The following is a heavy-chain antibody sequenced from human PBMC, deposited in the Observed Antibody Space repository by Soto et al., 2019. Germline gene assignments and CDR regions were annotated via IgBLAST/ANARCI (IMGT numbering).Heavy chain of an antibody. V-gene: IGHV1-69*01. J-gene: IGHJ4*02. CDR3: VWGRWMDGYNSRSFDY. CDR1: GGTFSSFG. D-gene: IGHD5-12*01. CDR2: FIPLFGTA. Sequence: QMQLVQSGAEVKKPGSSVKVSCKASGGTFSSFGFNWVRQAPGQGLEWMGGFIPLFGTANYAEKFQVRVTISADEGTSTGYMELIGLRSEDAAIYYCVWGRWMDGYNSRSFDYWGQGILVTVS.